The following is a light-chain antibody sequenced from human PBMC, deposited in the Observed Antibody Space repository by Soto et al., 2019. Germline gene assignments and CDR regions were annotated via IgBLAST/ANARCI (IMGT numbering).Light chain of an antibody. V-gene: IGKV3-11*01. CDR1: QSVSNY. J-gene: IGKJ5*01. CDR3: QQRNNWPPIT. CDR2: DAS. Sequence: EIVLTQSPATLSLSPGERATLSCRASQSVSNYLAWYQQKPGQAPRLLIYDASNRATGIPARFSGSGSETDFTLTITSLEPEDFAVYYCQQRNNWPPITFGQGTRLEIK.